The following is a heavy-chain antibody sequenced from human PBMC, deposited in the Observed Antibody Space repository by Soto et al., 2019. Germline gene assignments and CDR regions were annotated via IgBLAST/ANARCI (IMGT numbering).Heavy chain of an antibody. CDR3: ATSGDYVDY. V-gene: IGHV3-33*01. CDR1: GFTFSSYG. CDR2: IGYDGSNK. D-gene: IGHD3-10*01. Sequence: QVQLVESGGGVVQPGRSLRLSCAASGFTFSSYGMHWVRQAPGKGLEWVAVIGYDGSNKYYADSVKGRFTISRDNSKNTLYLQMNSLRAEDTAVYYCATSGDYVDYWGQGTLVTVSS. J-gene: IGHJ4*02.